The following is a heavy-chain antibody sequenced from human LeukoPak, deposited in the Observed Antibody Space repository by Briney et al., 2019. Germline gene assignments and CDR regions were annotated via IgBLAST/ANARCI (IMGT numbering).Heavy chain of an antibody. V-gene: IGHV1-69*01. CDR3: ARLGPHYGGNPDNWFDP. J-gene: IGHJ5*02. CDR1: GGTFSSYA. Sequence: GASVKVSCKASGGTFSSYAISWVRQAPGQGLEWMGGIIPIFGTANYAQKFQGRVTITADESTGTAYMELSSLRSEDTAVYYCARLGPHYGGNPDNWFDPWGQGTLVTVSS. CDR2: IIPIFGTA. D-gene: IGHD4-23*01.